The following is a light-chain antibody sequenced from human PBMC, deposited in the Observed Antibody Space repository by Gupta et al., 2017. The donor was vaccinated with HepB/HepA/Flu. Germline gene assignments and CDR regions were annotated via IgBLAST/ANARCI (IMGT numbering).Light chain of an antibody. J-gene: IGLJ2*01. CDR3: QVSENSSDHHVV. CDR1: NIGSKS. Sequence: SYVLTQPPSVSVAPGKTARITGGGNNIGSKSVHWYQQKPGQAPVLLIYYDSDRPSGIPDRFSCSNSGNTATPTISRVEAGDEADYYCQVSENSSDHHVVFGGGTKLTVL. V-gene: IGLV3-21*01. CDR2: YDS.